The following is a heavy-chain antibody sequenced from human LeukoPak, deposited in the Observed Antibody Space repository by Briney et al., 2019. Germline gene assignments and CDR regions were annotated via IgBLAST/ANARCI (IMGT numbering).Heavy chain of an antibody. CDR1: GFTFSSYD. CDR3: ARGAGRYCSSTSCYPDAFDI. V-gene: IGHV3-13*05. J-gene: IGHJ3*02. CDR2: IGTAGDP. D-gene: IGHD2-2*01. Sequence: PGGPLRLSCAASGFTFSSYDMHWVRQATGKGLEWVSAIGTAGDPYYPGSVKGRFTISRENAKNSLYLQMNSLRAGDRAVYYCARGAGRYCSSTSCYPDAFDIWGQGTMVTVSS.